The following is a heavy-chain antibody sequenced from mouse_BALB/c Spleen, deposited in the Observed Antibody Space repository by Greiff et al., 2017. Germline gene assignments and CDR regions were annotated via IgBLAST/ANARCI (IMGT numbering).Heavy chain of an antibody. D-gene: IGHD1-1*01. CDR2: ISTYYGDA. CDR1: GYTFTDYA. J-gene: IGHJ1*01. V-gene: IGHV1S137*01. Sequence: VKLMESGAELVRPGVSVKISCKGSGYTFTDYAMHWVKQSHAKSLEWIGVISTYYGDASYNQKFKGKATMTVDKSSSTAYMELARLTSEDSAIYYCARSGSSYWYFDVWGAGTTVTVSS. CDR3: ARSGSSYWYFDV.